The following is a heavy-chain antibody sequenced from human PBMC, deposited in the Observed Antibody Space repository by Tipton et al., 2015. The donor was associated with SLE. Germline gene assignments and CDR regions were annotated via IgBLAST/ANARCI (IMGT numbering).Heavy chain of an antibody. D-gene: IGHD2-15*01. J-gene: IGHJ4*02. V-gene: IGHV4-34*01. CDR1: GGSFRGYY. CDR3: ATPGYCSGGSCYPALGY. Sequence: TLSLTCAVYGGSFRGYYWSWIRQPPGKGLEWIGEINHSGSTNYNPSLKSRVIISVDTSKNQFSLKLSSVTAADTAVYYCATPGYCSGGSCYPALGYWGQGTLVTVPS. CDR2: INHSGST.